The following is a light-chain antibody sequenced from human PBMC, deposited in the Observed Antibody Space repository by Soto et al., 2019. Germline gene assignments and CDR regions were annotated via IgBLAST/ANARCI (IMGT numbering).Light chain of an antibody. V-gene: IGLV1-47*01. CDR1: RSNIGSNY. CDR3: ATWDDSLRVVL. CDR2: RNN. Sequence: QSVLTQPPSASGTPGQRVTISCSGGRSNIGSNYVYWYHHLPGTTPKLLIYRNNQRPSGVPDRLSASKSGTSASLAISGLRSEDEALYYCATWDDSLRVVLFGEGTKLTVL. J-gene: IGLJ2*01.